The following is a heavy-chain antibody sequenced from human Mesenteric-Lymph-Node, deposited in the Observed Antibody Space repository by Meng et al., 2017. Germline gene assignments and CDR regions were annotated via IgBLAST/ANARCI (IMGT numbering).Heavy chain of an antibody. CDR1: GYSISSGYY. Sequence: SETLSLTCAVSGYSISSGYYWGWIRQPPGKGLEWIGSIYHSGSTYYNPSLKSRVTISVDTSKNQFSLKLSSVTAADTAVYYCAREGGYYDSSGYYEDYWGQGNLVTVSS. CDR2: IYHSGST. V-gene: IGHV4-38-2*02. D-gene: IGHD3-22*01. J-gene: IGHJ4*02. CDR3: AREGGYYDSSGYYEDY.